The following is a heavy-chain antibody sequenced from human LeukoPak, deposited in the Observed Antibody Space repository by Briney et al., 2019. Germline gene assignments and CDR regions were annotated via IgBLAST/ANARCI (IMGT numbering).Heavy chain of an antibody. CDR3: AKAGSFWHYVY. CDR2: IKQDGSEK. Sequence: GGSLRLSCAASGFTFSGFWMSWVRQTPGKGLEWVANIKQDGSEKYYVDSVKGRFTISRDNAKNSLSLQMNSLRVEDTAVYYCAKAGSFWHYVYWGQGTLVTVSS. V-gene: IGHV3-7*01. J-gene: IGHJ4*02. CDR1: GFTFSGFW. D-gene: IGHD1-7*01.